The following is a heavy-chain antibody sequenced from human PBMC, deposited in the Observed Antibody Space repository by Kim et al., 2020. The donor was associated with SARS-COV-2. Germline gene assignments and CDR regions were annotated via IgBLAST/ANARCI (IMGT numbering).Heavy chain of an antibody. V-gene: IGHV3-30*18. Sequence: GGSLRLSCAASGFTFSSYGMHWVRQAPGKGLEWVAVISYDGSNKYYADSVKGRFTISRDNSKNTLYLQMNSLRAEDTAVYYCAKDRGSGYSSSWYWFDPWGQGTLVTVSS. J-gene: IGHJ5*02. CDR1: GFTFSSYG. CDR3: AKDRGSGYSSSWYWFDP. CDR2: ISYDGSNK. D-gene: IGHD6-13*01.